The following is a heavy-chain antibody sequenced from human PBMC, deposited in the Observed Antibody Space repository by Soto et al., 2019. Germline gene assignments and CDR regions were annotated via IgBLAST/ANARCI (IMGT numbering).Heavy chain of an antibody. V-gene: IGHV3-53*01. CDR2: IYSGDST. Sequence: GGSLRLSCAASGFTVNNNYMGWVRQAPRKGLERVSLIYSGDSTYYTDSVKGRFTISRDSSKNTLYLQLSSLRAEDTAVYYCARDKSWGPGTLVTVSS. CDR3: ARDKS. CDR1: GFTVNNNY. J-gene: IGHJ5*02.